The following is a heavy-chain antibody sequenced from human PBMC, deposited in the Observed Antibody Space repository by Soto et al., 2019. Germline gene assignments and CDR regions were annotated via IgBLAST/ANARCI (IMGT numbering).Heavy chain of an antibody. CDR1: GGSFSGGYYF. V-gene: IGHV4-39*01. CDR3: GTRVEDSRGYYYADS. D-gene: IGHD3-22*01. Sequence: QLQLRESGPGLVKPSETLSLTCTVSGGSFSGGYYFWAWIHQPPGKGLEWIGSMDHSGDTYYTPSFKSRVTLSVDTSKNGPYLKLRSVTAADTAVYYCGTRVEDSRGYYYADSWGQGTLVTVSS. J-gene: IGHJ5*01. CDR2: MDHSGDT.